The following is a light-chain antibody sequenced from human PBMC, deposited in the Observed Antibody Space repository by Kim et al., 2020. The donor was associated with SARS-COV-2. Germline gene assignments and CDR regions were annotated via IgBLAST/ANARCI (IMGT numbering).Light chain of an antibody. CDR2: AAS. CDR3: QQSYSTPYT. CDR1: QRSSTY. Sequence: DIQMTQSPSSLSASVGDRVTITCRASQRSSTYLNWYQQKPGEAPRLLIYAASSLQSGVSSRFSGSGSGTDFTLTISSLQPEYFATYYCQQSYSTPYTFGQGTKVDIK. J-gene: IGKJ2*01. V-gene: IGKV1-39*01.